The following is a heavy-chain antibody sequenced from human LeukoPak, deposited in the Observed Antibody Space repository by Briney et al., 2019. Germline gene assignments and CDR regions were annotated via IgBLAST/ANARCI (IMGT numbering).Heavy chain of an antibody. Sequence: GGSLRLSCAASGFTFSSYAMSWVRQAPGKGLEWVSAISGSGGSTYYADSVKGRFTISRDNSKNTLYLQMNSLRAEDTAVYYCAIGGVLGKWLPIGTPTTVTTGGHYWGQGTLVTVSS. J-gene: IGHJ4*02. V-gene: IGHV3-23*01. CDR1: GFTFSSYA. D-gene: IGHD4-17*01. CDR2: ISGSGGST. CDR3: AIGGVLGKWLPIGTPTTVTTGGHY.